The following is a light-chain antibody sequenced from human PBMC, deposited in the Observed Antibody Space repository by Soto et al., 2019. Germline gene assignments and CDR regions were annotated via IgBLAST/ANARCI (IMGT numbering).Light chain of an antibody. CDR3: CSFTTSSTYV. CDR1: SSDVGGYNR. CDR2: EVS. V-gene: IGLV2-18*02. J-gene: IGLJ1*01. Sequence: QSALTQPPSVSGSPGQSVTISCTGTSSDVGGYNRVSWYQQPPDTAPKVMIYEVSNRPSGVPDRFSGSKSGNTASLTISGLQAEDEADYYCCSFTTSSTYVFGTGTKVTVL.